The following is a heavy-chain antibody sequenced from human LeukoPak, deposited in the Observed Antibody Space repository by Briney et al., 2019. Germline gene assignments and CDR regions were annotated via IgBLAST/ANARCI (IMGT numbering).Heavy chain of an antibody. D-gene: IGHD2-2*01. CDR1: GFTFSAYW. Sequence: GGSPRLSCAASGFTFSAYWMHWVRQAPGKGLVWVARLNSDGSTTDYADSVRGRFTISRDNARNTLYLQMNSLRADDTAVYYCARAGQYRFDYWGQGTLVTVSS. J-gene: IGHJ4*02. V-gene: IGHV3-74*01. CDR2: LNSDGSTT. CDR3: ARAGQYRFDY.